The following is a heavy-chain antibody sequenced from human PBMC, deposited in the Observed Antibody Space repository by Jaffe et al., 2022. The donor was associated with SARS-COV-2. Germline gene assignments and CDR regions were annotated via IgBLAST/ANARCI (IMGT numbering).Heavy chain of an antibody. J-gene: IGHJ4*02. D-gene: IGHD5-12*01. Sequence: EVQLVESGGGLVQPGRSLRLSCAASGFTFDDYAMHWVRQAPGKGLEWVSGISWNSGSIGYADSVKGRFTISRDNAKNSLFLQMNSLRAEDTALYYCAKSARADIVATLDYWGQGTLVTVSS. CDR3: AKSARADIVATLDY. CDR2: ISWNSGSI. V-gene: IGHV3-9*01. CDR1: GFTFDDYA.